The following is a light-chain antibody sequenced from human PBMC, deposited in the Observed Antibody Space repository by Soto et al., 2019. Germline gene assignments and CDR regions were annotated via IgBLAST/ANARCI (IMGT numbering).Light chain of an antibody. CDR3: SSYAGSNNLV. V-gene: IGLV2-8*01. J-gene: IGLJ2*01. CDR2: EVS. Sequence: QSVLTQPPSASGSPGQSVTISCTGTSSDVGGYNYVSWYQQHPGKAPKLMIYEVSKRPSGVPERFSGSKSGNTASLTVSGRQAEDEADYYCSSYAGSNNLVFGGGTQLTVL. CDR1: SSDVGGYNY.